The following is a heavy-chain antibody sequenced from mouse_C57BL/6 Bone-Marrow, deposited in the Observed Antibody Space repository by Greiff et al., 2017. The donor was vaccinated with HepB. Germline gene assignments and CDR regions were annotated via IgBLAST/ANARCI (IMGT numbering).Heavy chain of an antibody. CDR1: GFTFSSFG. Sequence: EVNLVESGGGLVQPGGSRKLSCSPSGFTFSSFGMHWVRQVPEKGLEWVAYISSDSTTVYYAVTVKGRFIISRDNPKNTLFLQMTSLRSEDSAMYYCARLGVSYYFDYWGQGTTLTVSS. CDR3: ARLGVSYYFDY. V-gene: IGHV5-17*02. J-gene: IGHJ2*01. CDR2: ISSDSTTV.